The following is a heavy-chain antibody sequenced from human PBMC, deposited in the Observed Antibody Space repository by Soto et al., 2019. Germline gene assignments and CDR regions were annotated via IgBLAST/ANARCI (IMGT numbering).Heavy chain of an antibody. J-gene: IGHJ4*02. CDR1: RFTFSSYA. D-gene: IGHD1-26*01. Sequence: EVQLLESGGGLVQPGGSLVLSCAASRFTFSSYAMSWVRQAPGKGLEWVSSISGGGNDAYYADSVKGRFTISRDNSQNTLYLQMSGLRADDTAVYYCARSLFLASPDPEPFDYGAREPWSPSPQ. CDR2: ISGGGNDA. CDR3: ARSLFLASPDPEPFDY. V-gene: IGHV3-23*01.